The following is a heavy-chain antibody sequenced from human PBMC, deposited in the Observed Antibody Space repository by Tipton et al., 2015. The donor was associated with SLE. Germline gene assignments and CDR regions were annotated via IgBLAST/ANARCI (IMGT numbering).Heavy chain of an antibody. D-gene: IGHD4-11*01. CDR3: ARELLSPMTTVHWYFDL. CDR1: GYSISRGYY. J-gene: IGHJ2*01. CDR2: IHYNKIT. V-gene: IGHV4-38-2*02. Sequence: TLSLTCAVSGYSISRGYYWGWIRQPSGEGLVWIGTIHYNKITYYNLSLKSRVTISADTSKNQFSLRLISVTAADRAVYYCARELLSPMTTVHWYFDLWGRGTLVTVSS.